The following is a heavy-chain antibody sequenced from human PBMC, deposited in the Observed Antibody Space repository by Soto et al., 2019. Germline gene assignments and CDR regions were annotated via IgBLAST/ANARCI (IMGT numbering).Heavy chain of an antibody. CDR1: GFTFSSYW. CDR2: IKQDGSEK. CDR3: ARERIVVVTASLHSGMDV. J-gene: IGHJ6*02. D-gene: IGHD2-21*02. V-gene: IGHV3-7*04. Sequence: EVQLVESGGGLVQPGGSLRLSCAASGFTFSSYWMSWVRQAPGKGLEWVANIKQDGSEKYYVDSVKGRFTISRDNAKNSLYLQMNSLRAEDTAVYYCARERIVVVTASLHSGMDVWGQGTTVTVSS.